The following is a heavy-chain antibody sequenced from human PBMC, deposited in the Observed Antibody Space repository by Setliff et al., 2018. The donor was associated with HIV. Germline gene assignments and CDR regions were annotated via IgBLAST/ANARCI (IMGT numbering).Heavy chain of an antibody. D-gene: IGHD6-19*01. J-gene: IGHJ4*02. CDR2: IYSGGST. V-gene: IGHV3-66*01. CDR1: GFTVSTYY. CDR3: ATDQQWLAQGWGGPHY. Sequence: GGSLRLSCAASGFTVSTYYMSWVRQAPGKGLEWVSTIYSGGSTYHADSVKGRFTLSRDTSKNTLFLQMNTLRAEDTAVYYCATDQQWLAQGWGGPHYWGQGTLVTVSS.